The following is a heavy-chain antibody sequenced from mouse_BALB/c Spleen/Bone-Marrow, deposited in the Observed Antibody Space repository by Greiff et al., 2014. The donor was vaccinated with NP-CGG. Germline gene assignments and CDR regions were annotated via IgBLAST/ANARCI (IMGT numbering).Heavy chain of an antibody. V-gene: IGHV1-9*01. CDR2: ILPGSGST. CDR3: AGSRDGYYGFAY. J-gene: IGHJ3*01. CDR1: GYTFSGYW. Sequence: QVQLQQSGAELMKPGASVKISCKATGYTFSGYWIEWVKQRPGHGLEWIGEILPGSGSTNYNENFKGKATFTADTSSNTAYMQLSSLTSEDSAVYYCAGSRDGYYGFAYWGQGTLVTVSA. D-gene: IGHD2-3*01.